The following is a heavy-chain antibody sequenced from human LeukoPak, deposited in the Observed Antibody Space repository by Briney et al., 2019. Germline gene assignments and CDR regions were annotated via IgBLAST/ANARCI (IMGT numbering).Heavy chain of an antibody. CDR2: IYYSGST. CDR1: GGSISSSSYY. V-gene: IGHV4-39*01. CDR3: ARGPLVLRYFDWLPRFDP. J-gene: IGHJ5*02. Sequence: SETLSLTCTVSGGSISSSSYYWGWIRRPPGKGLEWIGSIYYSGSTYYNPSLKSRVTISVDTSKNQFSLILSSVTAADTAVYYCARGPLVLRYFDWLPRFDPWGQGTLVTVSS. D-gene: IGHD3-9*01.